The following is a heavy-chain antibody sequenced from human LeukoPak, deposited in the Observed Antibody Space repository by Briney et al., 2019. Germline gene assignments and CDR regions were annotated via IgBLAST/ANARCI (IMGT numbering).Heavy chain of an antibody. CDR2: IYYSGST. V-gene: IGHV4-59*01. J-gene: IGHJ6*02. CDR3: ARELRGAFGGATYYHGMDV. CDR1: GGSISSYY. D-gene: IGHD3-3*01. Sequence: SETLSLTCTVSGGSISSYYWSWIRQPPGKGLEWIGYIYYSGSTNYNPSLKSRVTISVDTSKNQFSLKLSSVTAADTAVYYCARELRGAFGGATYYHGMDVWGQGTTVTVSS.